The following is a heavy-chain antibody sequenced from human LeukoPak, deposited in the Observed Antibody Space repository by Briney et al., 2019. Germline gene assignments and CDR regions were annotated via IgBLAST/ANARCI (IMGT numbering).Heavy chain of an antibody. V-gene: IGHV3-74*01. CDR1: GFSLTSYW. CDR2: INSDGRTT. Sequence: GGSLRLSCAASGFSLTSYWMHWVRQAPRKGLVWVSRINSDGRTTSYADPVKGRFTISRDNAKNTVYLQMNSLRVEDTAVYYCASGYCSGGNCYSGWGQGTLVTVSS. CDR3: ASGYCSGGNCYSG. J-gene: IGHJ4*02. D-gene: IGHD2-15*01.